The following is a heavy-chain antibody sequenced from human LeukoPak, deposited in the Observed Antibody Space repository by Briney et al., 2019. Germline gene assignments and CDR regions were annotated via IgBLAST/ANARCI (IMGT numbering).Heavy chain of an antibody. D-gene: IGHD6-13*01. CDR2: ISSGGRIK. Sequence: QPGGPRRSSCAASGFTFSSYGMNWVRQAPGKGLEWVSYISSGGRIKYYADSVKGRFAISRDNAKNSLYLQMNSLRAEDTAVYYCARDEPGIAGEVAVYRGEGALVTVSS. CDR1: GFTFSSYG. J-gene: IGHJ4*02. CDR3: ARDEPGIAGEVAVY. V-gene: IGHV3-48*03.